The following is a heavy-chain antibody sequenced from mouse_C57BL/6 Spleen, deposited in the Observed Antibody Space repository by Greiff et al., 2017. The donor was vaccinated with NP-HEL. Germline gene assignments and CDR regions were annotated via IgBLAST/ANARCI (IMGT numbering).Heavy chain of an antibody. CDR3: ARRVYYRYDVGAMDY. Sequence: QVQLQQPGAELVKPGASVKLSCKASGYTFTSYWMQWVKQRPGQGLEWIGEIDPSDSYTNYNQKFKGKATLTVATSSSTAYMPLRSLTSEDSAVYYCARRVYYRYDVGAMDYWGQGTSVTVSS. J-gene: IGHJ4*01. D-gene: IGHD2-12*01. CDR1: GYTFTSYW. V-gene: IGHV1-50*01. CDR2: IDPSDSYT.